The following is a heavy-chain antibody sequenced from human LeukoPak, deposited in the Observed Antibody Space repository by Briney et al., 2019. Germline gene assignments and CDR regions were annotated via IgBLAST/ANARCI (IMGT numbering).Heavy chain of an antibody. CDR2: IIPIFGTA. D-gene: IGHD4-17*01. V-gene: IGHV1-69*13. J-gene: IGHJ4*02. CDR3: ARERSDYGDYDYLDC. CDR1: GGTFSSYA. Sequence: VASVKVSCKASGGTFSSYAISWVRQAPGQGLEWMGGIIPIFGTANYAQKFQGRVTITADESTSTAYMELSSLRSEDTAVYYCARERSDYGDYDYLDCWGQGTLVTVSS.